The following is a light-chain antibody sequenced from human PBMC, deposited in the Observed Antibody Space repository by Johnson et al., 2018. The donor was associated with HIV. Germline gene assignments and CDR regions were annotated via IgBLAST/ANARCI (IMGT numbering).Light chain of an antibody. CDR2: DNN. Sequence: QSVLTQPPSVSAAPGQKVTISCSGSSSNIGNNYVSWYQQLPGTAPKLLIYDNNNRPSGIPDRFSGSKSGTSATLGITGLQTEDEADYYCGTWDSSLSAGVFGTWTKGTVL. CDR1: SSNIGNNY. J-gene: IGLJ1*01. V-gene: IGLV1-51*01. CDR3: GTWDSSLSAGV.